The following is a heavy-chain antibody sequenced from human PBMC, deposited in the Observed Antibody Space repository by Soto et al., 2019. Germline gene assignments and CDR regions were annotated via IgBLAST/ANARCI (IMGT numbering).Heavy chain of an antibody. J-gene: IGHJ4*02. CDR3: ARGYSNRVDY. CDR2: ISYDGSNK. Sequence: ESGGGVVQPGRSLRLSCAASGFTFSSYAMHWVRQAPGKGLEWVAVISYDGSNKYYADSVKGRFTISRDNSKNTLYLQMNSLRAEDTAVYYCARGYSNRVDYWGQGTLVTVSS. V-gene: IGHV3-30-3*01. CDR1: GFTFSSYA. D-gene: IGHD4-4*01.